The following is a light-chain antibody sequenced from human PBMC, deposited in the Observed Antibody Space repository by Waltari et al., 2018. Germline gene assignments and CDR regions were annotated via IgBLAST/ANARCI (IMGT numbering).Light chain of an antibody. CDR1: GSDVGDYNS. Sequence: CTGTGSDVGDYNSVSWYQQHPGKAPKLVIYDVTKRPSGVPDRFSGSKSGNSASLTVSGLQAEDEADYYCCSYAGTWVFGGGTKLTVL. CDR2: DVT. J-gene: IGLJ3*02. CDR3: CSYAGTWV. V-gene: IGLV2-11*03.